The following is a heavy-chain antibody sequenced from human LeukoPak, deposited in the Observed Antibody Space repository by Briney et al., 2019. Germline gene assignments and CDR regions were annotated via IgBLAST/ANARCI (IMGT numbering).Heavy chain of an antibody. CDR1: GGSVSSGSYY. D-gene: IGHD3-10*01. CDR3: AREARYGSGSYYPNDAFDI. V-gene: IGHV4-61*01. Sequence: PSETLSLTCTVSGGSVSSGSYYWSWIRQPPGKGLEWIGYIYYSGSTNYNPSLESRVTISVDTSKNQFSLKLSSVTAADTAVYYCAREARYGSGSYYPNDAFDIWGQGTMVTVSS. CDR2: IYYSGST. J-gene: IGHJ3*02.